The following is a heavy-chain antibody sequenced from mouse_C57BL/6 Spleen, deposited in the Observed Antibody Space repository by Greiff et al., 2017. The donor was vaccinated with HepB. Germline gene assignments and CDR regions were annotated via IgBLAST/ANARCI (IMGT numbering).Heavy chain of an antibody. CDR3: AIDYGKPYYFDY. V-gene: IGHV1-74*01. J-gene: IGHJ2*01. D-gene: IGHD1-1*01. CDR1: GYTFTSYW. Sequence: QVQLKEPGAELVKPGASVKVSCKASGYTFTSYWMHWVKQRPGQGLEWIGRIHPSDSDTNYNQKFKGKATLTVDKSSSTAYMQLSSLTSEDSAVYYCAIDYGKPYYFDYWGQGTTLTVSS. CDR2: IHPSDSDT.